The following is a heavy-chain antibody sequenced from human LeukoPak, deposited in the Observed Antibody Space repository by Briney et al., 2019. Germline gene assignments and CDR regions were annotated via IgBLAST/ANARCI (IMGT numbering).Heavy chain of an antibody. CDR3: ARGQITIFGVVTPFDY. V-gene: IGHV3-23*01. CDR1: GFTFSSYA. Sequence: GGSLRLSCAASGFTFSSYAMSWVRQAPGKGLEWVSAISGSGGSTYYADSVKGRFTISRDNAKNSLYLQMNSLRAEDTAVYYCARGQITIFGVVTPFDYWGQGTLVTVSS. D-gene: IGHD3-3*01. J-gene: IGHJ4*02. CDR2: ISGSGGST.